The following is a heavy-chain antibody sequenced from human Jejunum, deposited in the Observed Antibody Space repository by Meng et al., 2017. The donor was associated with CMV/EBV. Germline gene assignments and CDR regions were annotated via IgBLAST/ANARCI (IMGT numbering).Heavy chain of an antibody. CDR2: IPNHGDNT. Sequence: SVFTFINPWIPWVRHVPGKGLVWVSRIPNHGDNTVHAGSVKGRFTTSRDNATNTLYLQMNSLRAEDTAVYYCAKHRGAYEYYSMDVWGQGTTVTVSS. V-gene: IGHV3-74*01. CDR1: VFTFINPW. CDR3: AKHRGAYEYYSMDV. J-gene: IGHJ6*02.